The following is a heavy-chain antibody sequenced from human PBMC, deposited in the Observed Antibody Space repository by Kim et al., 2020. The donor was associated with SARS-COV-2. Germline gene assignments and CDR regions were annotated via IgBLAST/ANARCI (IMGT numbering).Heavy chain of an antibody. J-gene: IGHJ5*02. V-gene: IGHV3-74*01. CDR3: TRDLVS. D-gene: IGHD2-8*02. Sequence: SDGSTPTYADTVKGRFTISRDNAKNTLYLQMNSLRAEDTAVYYCTRDLVSWGQGILVTVSS. CDR2: SDGSTP.